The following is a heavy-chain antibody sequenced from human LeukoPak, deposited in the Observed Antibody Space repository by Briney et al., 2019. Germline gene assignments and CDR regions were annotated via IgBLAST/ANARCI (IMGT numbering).Heavy chain of an antibody. CDR3: ARHPFSAPFDY. Sequence: ASETLFLTCTVSGGSMNNYHWSWIRQPPAKVLEWIAYAYHTGHTHYNPSLKSRVTISLDTSKSQVSLKVNSVTAADTAVYYCARHPFSAPFDYWGQGTLVTVSS. CDR1: GGSMNNYH. CDR2: AYHTGHT. V-gene: IGHV4-59*08. D-gene: IGHD6-19*01. J-gene: IGHJ4*02.